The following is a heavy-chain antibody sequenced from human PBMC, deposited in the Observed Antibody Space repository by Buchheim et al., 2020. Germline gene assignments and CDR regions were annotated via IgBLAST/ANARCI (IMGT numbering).Heavy chain of an antibody. J-gene: IGHJ5*02. CDR3: ARDSGGWDNWFDP. CDR1: GFTFSSNG. D-gene: IGHD6-19*01. CDR2: IWYDGRNK. Sequence: QVQLVESGGGVVQPGRSLRLSCAASGFTFSSNGMHWVRQAPGKGLEWVAVIWYDGRNKYYADSVKGRLTISRDNSKNRMYLQMNSLRAEDTAVYYCARDSGGWDNWFDPWGQGTL. V-gene: IGHV3-33*01.